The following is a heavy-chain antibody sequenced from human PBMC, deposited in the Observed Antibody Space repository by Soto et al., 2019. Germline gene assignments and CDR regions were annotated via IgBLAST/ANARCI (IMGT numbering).Heavy chain of an antibody. J-gene: IGHJ5*02. CDR2: INGDGSIA. CDR1: GFTFSKFW. Sequence: PGGSLRLSCAASGFTFSKFWMHWVRQVPGKGLVWVSRINGDGSIANYADSMKGRFSISRDNAKNTVDLQMNSLGPEDTALYYCARAPRGYHFGPGTYYDPWGQGILVTVSS. D-gene: IGHD3-10*01. V-gene: IGHV3-74*01. CDR3: ARAPRGYHFGPGTYYDP.